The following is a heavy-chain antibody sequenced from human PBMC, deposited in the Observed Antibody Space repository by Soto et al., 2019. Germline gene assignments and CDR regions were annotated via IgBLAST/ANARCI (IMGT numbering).Heavy chain of an antibody. Sequence: TLSLSCTVSGGSISGYYWTWIRQPPGKGLEWVGSLFYGGTTDYNPSLKSRLTMSLDTSKNHFSLKLRSVTAADTAVYYCARHRGPAPVYWGQGTLVTVSA. V-gene: IGHV4-39*01. D-gene: IGHD3-10*01. CDR2: LFYGGTT. CDR1: GGSISGYY. J-gene: IGHJ4*02. CDR3: ARHRGPAPVY.